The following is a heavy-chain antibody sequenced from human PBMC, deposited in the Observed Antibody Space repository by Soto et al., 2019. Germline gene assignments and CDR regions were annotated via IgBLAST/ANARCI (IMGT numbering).Heavy chain of an antibody. CDR3: ARTEGRSTRGDY. J-gene: IGHJ4*02. Sequence: VTLACTASGSSYTADGVSWRLLDQGQGLEWMGWISTYNGDTRVAQQHQGRVTLTTDTSTNAAHMELRSLRSDDTAIYYCARTEGRSTRGDYWGEGPLVTVAS. CDR1: GSSYTADG. D-gene: IGHD2-8*01. CDR2: ISTYNGDT. V-gene: IGHV1-18*01.